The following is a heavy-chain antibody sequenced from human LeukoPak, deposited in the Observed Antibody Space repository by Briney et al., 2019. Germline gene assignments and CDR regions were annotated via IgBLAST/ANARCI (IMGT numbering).Heavy chain of an antibody. Sequence: GASVKVTCKASGGTFSSYAISWVRQAPGQGLEWMGGIIPIFGTANYAQKFQGRVTITADESTSTAYMELSSLRSEDTAVYYCARDLYGSGSYDWFDPWGQGTLVTVSS. V-gene: IGHV1-69*13. J-gene: IGHJ5*02. CDR3: ARDLYGSGSYDWFDP. CDR1: GGTFSSYA. CDR2: IIPIFGTA. D-gene: IGHD3-10*01.